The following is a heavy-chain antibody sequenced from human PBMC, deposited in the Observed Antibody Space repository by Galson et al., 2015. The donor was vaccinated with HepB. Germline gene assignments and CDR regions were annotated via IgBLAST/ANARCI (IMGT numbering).Heavy chain of an antibody. J-gene: IGHJ6*04. CDR3: AWRNNMNV. V-gene: IGHV3-7*03. CDR2: IKYDGSEK. CDR1: GFTFTTYY. Sequence: SLRLSCAASGFTFTTYYMAWVRQAPGKGLKWVANIKYDGSEKNYVDSVKGRFAISRDNAKNSVSLQMNSLRAEDTAVYYCAWRNNMNVWGKGTTVIVSS.